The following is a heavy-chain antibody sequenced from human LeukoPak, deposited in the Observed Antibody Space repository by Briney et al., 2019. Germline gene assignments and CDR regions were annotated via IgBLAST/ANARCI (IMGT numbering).Heavy chain of an antibody. D-gene: IGHD1-1*01. CDR2: IKRRTDGGTT. CDR3: TTEGKLEVQTERPISYYYMDV. Sequence: PGGSLRLSCAASGFSFSSAWMSWVRQAPGKGLEWLGRIKRRTDGGTTDYAAPVKGRFTISRDDSKNTLYLQMNSLKTEDTAFYYCTTEGKLEVQTERPISYYYMDVWGKGTTVTVSS. CDR1: GFSFSSAW. J-gene: IGHJ6*03. V-gene: IGHV3-15*01.